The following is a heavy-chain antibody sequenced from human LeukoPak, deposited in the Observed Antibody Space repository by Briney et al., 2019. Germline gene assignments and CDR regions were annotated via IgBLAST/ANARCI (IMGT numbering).Heavy chain of an antibody. CDR1: GFTFSSYG. J-gene: IGHJ1*01. D-gene: IGHD2-2*01. CDR3: AKDSYMIVVPAASYFQH. CDR2: IRYDGSNK. Sequence: GGSLRLSCAASGFTFSSYGMHWVRQAPGKGLEWVAFIRYDGSNKYYADSVKGRFTISRDNSKNTLYLQMNSLRAEDTAVYYCAKDSYMIVVPAASYFQHWGQGTLVTVSS. V-gene: IGHV3-30*02.